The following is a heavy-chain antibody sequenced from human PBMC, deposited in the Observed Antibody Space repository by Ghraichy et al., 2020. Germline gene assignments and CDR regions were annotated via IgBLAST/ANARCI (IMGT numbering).Heavy chain of an antibody. D-gene: IGHD1-26*01. CDR1: GFTFSNYV. CDR2: ISGSGNNI. V-gene: IGHV3-23*01. Sequence: GGSLRLSCAASGFTFSNYVMSWVRQAPGKGLEWVSAISGSGNNIYYEDSVKGRFTISRDNSKNTPFLQMNSLRAEDTAVYYCSGDSFYIWGQGTLVTVSS. CDR3: SGDSFYI. J-gene: IGHJ4*02.